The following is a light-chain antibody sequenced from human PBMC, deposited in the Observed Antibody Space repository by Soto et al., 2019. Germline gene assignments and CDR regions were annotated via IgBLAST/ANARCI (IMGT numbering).Light chain of an antibody. J-gene: IGKJ1*01. CDR2: VAS. CDR1: QSVNSDY. CDR3: QHYGSSSSWT. Sequence: EIVLRQSPGTLSLSPGERATLSCRASQSVNSDYLGWFQQKPGQAPRLLIYVASSRATGIPDRFSGSGSGTDFTLTISRLETEDFAVYFCQHYGSSSSWTFGQGTKVDI. V-gene: IGKV3-20*01.